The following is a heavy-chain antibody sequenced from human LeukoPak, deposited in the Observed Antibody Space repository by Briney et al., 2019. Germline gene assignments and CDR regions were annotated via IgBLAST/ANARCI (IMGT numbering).Heavy chain of an antibody. CDR2: ISSSSSYI. J-gene: IGHJ4*02. Sequence: PGGSLRLSCAASGFTFSSYSMNWVRQAPGKGLEWVSSISSSSSYIYYADSVKGRFTISRDNAKNSLYLQMNSLRAEDTAVYYCARDNELLWFGELSHWGQGTLVTVSS. V-gene: IGHV3-21*01. CDR3: ARDNELLWFGELSH. CDR1: GFTFSSYS. D-gene: IGHD3-10*01.